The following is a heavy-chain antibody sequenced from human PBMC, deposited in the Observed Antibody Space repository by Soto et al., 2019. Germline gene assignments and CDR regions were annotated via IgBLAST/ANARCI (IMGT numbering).Heavy chain of an antibody. CDR1: GGSISSGGYY. Sequence: SETLSLTCTVSGGSISSGGYYWNWIRQHPGKGLEWIGYTYYSENTYYNPSLNSRITISADTSKNQFSLKLSSVTAADTAVYYCARLSSSGWPIDSWGQGTLVTVST. CDR3: ARLSSSGWPIDS. V-gene: IGHV4-31*03. J-gene: IGHJ4*02. CDR2: TYYSENT. D-gene: IGHD6-19*01.